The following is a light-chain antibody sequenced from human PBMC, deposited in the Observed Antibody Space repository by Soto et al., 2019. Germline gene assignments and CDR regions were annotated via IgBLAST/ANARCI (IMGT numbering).Light chain of an antibody. CDR3: SFYTSSSTWV. J-gene: IGLJ3*02. V-gene: IGLV2-18*01. CDR1: SSDVGDYEH. Sequence: QSALTQPPSVSGSPGQSVTISCTITSSDVGDYEHVSWYQQAPGTAPKLIIFDVTNRPSGVPDRFSGSKSGNTPSLTIFGLQDEDEADYYCSFYTSSSTWVFGGGTKLTVL. CDR2: DVT.